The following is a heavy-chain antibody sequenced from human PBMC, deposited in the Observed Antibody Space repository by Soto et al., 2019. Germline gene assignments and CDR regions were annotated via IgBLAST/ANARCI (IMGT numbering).Heavy chain of an antibody. CDR1: GGTFSSYA. CDR2: IIPIFGTA. D-gene: IGHD6-6*01. V-gene: IGHV1-69*13. CDR3: ARRGNGIAARFPNWFDP. J-gene: IGHJ5*02. Sequence: SVKVSCKASGGTFSSYAISWVRQAPGQGLEWMGGIIPIFGTANYAQKFQGRVTITADESTSTAYMELSSLRSEDTAVYYCARRGNGIAARFPNWFDPWGQGTLVTVSS.